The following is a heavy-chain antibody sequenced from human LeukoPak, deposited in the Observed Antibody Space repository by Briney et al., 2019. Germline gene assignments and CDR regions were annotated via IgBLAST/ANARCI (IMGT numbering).Heavy chain of an antibody. D-gene: IGHD3-3*01. J-gene: IGHJ6*03. CDR2: MNPNSGNT. Sequence: ASVKVSCKASGYTFTSYDINWVRQATGQGLEWMGWMNPNSGNTGYAQKFQGRVTMTRNTSISTAYVELSSLRSEDTAVYYCARGRKLRFLEWLGYYYYYYMDVWGKGTTVTVSS. V-gene: IGHV1-8*01. CDR3: ARGRKLRFLEWLGYYYYYYMDV. CDR1: GYTFTSYD.